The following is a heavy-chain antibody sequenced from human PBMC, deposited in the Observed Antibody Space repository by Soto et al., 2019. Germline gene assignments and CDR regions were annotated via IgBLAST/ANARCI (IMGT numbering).Heavy chain of an antibody. CDR3: ARAAGYSYGSYYYYYGMDV. D-gene: IGHD5-18*01. Sequence: EVQLVESGGGLVQPGGSLRLSCAASGFTFSSYDMHWVRQATGKGLEWVSVIGTAGDTYYPGSVKGRFTISRENAKNSFYLQMNSLRAEDTVVYYCARAAGYSYGSYYYYYGMDVWGQGTTVTVSS. J-gene: IGHJ6*02. CDR1: GFTFSSYD. V-gene: IGHV3-13*01. CDR2: IGTAGDT.